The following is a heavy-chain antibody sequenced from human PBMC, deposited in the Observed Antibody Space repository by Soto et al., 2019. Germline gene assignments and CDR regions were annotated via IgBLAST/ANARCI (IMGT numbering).Heavy chain of an antibody. CDR2: ISYDGSNK. Sequence: QVQLVESGRGVVQPGRSLRLSCAASGFTFSSYGMHWVRQAPGKGLEWVAVISYDGSNKYYADSVKGRFTISRDNSKNTLYLQMNSLRAEDTAVYYCAKSGDQTYYDIFLTYYYYYGMDVWGQGTTVTVSS. V-gene: IGHV3-30*18. CDR1: GFTFSSYG. CDR3: AKSGDQTYYDIFLTYYYYYGMDV. J-gene: IGHJ6*02. D-gene: IGHD3-9*01.